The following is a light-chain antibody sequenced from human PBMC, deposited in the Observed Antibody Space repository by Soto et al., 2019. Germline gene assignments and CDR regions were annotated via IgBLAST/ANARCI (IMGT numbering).Light chain of an antibody. V-gene: IGKV1-39*01. J-gene: IGKJ2*01. CDR3: QHSDSTPYT. CDR1: QTISTY. CDR2: DAS. Sequence: DIQMTQSPSSLSASVGDRVTITCRASQTISTYLNWYQQKPGKAPSLLIYDASSLLSGVPSRFSGSGAATYFTLTIARLHPEDVSSYYCQHSDSTPYTFGQGTKVEI.